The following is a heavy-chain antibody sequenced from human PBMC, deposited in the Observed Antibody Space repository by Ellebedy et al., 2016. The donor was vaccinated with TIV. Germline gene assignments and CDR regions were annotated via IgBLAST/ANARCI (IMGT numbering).Heavy chain of an antibody. V-gene: IGHV4-61*02. CDR1: GGSISSGSYY. CDR3: ARGHNWFDL. Sequence: SETLSLXCTVSGGSISSGSYYWSWVRQPAGKGLEWIGRISSGGTSYNPSLRSRVTMSVDTSKNQFSLRLTSVMAADAAVYYCARGHNWFDLWGQGTLVIVFS. CDR2: ISSGGT. J-gene: IGHJ5*02.